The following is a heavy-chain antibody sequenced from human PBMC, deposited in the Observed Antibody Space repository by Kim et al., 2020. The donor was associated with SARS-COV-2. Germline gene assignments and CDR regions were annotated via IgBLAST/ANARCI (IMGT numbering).Heavy chain of an antibody. CDR3: ARQAYSGSDRGVWFDP. D-gene: IGHD1-26*01. CDR1: GYSFTSYW. CDR2: IYPGDSDT. Sequence: GESLKISCKGSGYSFTSYWIGLVRQMPGKGLEWMGIIYPGDSDTRYSPSFQGQVTISPDKSISTAYLQWSSLKASDTAMYYCARQAYSGSDRGVWFDPWGQGTLVTVSS. V-gene: IGHV5-51*01. J-gene: IGHJ5*02.